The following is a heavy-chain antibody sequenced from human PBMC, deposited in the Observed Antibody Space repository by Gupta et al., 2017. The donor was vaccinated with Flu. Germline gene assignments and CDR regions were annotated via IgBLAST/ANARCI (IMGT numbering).Heavy chain of an antibody. CDR3: ARGARGLAVAASDFDY. Sequence: WIRQPPGKWLEWVSGISGSTGTTYYADSVKGRFTISRDNSKNTLYLQMHSLRAEDTAVYYCARGARGLAVAASDFDYWGQGTLVTVSS. CDR2: ISGSTGTT. V-gene: IGHV3-23*01. J-gene: IGHJ4*02. D-gene: IGHD6-19*01.